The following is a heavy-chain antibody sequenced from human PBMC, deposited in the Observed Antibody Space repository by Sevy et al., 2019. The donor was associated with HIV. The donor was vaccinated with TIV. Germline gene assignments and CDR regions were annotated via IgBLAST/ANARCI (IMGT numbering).Heavy chain of an antibody. Sequence: ASVKVSCKASGGTFSSYAISWVRQAPGQGLEWMGGIIPIFGTANYAQKFLGRVTITADKSTSTAYMELSSLRSEDTAVYYCARSVRNWNDVNYMDVWGKGTTVTVSS. V-gene: IGHV1-69*06. CDR2: IIPIFGTA. CDR3: ARSVRNWNDVNYMDV. D-gene: IGHD1-20*01. CDR1: GGTFSSYA. J-gene: IGHJ6*03.